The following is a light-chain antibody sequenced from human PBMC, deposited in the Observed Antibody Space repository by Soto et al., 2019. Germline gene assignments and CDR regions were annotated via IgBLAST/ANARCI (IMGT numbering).Light chain of an antibody. Sequence: VFTQSARSLSLSPGEEATFSFGASQSVSSSYLAWYQQKPGQAPRLLIYGASSRATGTPDRFSGSGSGTEFTLTISSLQPDDFATYYCQQYNSYWTFGQGTKVDIK. CDR3: QQYNSYWT. V-gene: IGKV3-20*01. CDR2: GAS. CDR1: QSVSSSY. J-gene: IGKJ1*01.